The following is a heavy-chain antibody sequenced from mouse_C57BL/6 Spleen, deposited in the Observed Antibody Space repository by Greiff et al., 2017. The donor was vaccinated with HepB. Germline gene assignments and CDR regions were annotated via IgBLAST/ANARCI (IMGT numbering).Heavy chain of an antibody. V-gene: IGHV10-3*01. J-gene: IGHJ2*01. CDR1: GFTFNTYA. CDR3: VRTLDSSGYYYFDY. Sequence: EVKLQESGGGLVQPKGSLKLSCAASGFTFNTYAMHWVRQAPGKGLEWVARIRSKSSNYATYYADSVKDRFTISRDDSQSMLYLQMNNLKTEDTAMYYCVRTLDSSGYYYFDYWGQGTTLTVSS. CDR2: IRSKSSNYAT. D-gene: IGHD3-2*02.